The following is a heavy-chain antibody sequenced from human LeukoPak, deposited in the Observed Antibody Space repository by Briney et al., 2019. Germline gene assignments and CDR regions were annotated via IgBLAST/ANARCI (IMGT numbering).Heavy chain of an antibody. V-gene: IGHV1-2*02. J-gene: IGHJ3*02. Sequence: ASVKVSCKASGYTFTGYYMHWVRQAPGQGLEWMGWINPNSGGTNYAQKFHGRVTMTRDTSTSTAYMELSRLRSDDTAVYYCARVRGTDSSGYDAFDIWGQGTMVTVSS. CDR3: ARVRGTDSSGYDAFDI. D-gene: IGHD3-22*01. CDR1: GYTFTGYY. CDR2: INPNSGGT.